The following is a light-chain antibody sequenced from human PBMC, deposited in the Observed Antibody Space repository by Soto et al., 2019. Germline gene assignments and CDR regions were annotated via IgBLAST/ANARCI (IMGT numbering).Light chain of an antibody. J-gene: IGKJ2*01. CDR2: GTS. V-gene: IGKV3-20*01. CDR3: QQYGSSPLFT. Sequence: EIVLTQSPGTLSLSPGERATLSCRASQSVSSNYLAWYQHRPGQAPRLLICGTSPRATGIPDRFSGSGSGKDFTLTISRLEPEDAAVYYCQQYGSSPLFTFVQGTKLEVK. CDR1: QSVSSNY.